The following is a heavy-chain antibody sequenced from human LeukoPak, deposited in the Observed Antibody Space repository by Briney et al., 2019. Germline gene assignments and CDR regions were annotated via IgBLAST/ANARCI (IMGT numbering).Heavy chain of an antibody. CDR3: VRALNGEDDY. J-gene: IGHJ4*02. V-gene: IGHV3-74*03. CDR1: GFTFSGSW. CDR2: MNSDVSIT. Sequence: PGGSLRLSCAASGFTFSGSWIHWVRQTPGKGLVWVSRMNSDVSITTYADSVKGRFTISRDNAKNMAFLQMNSLRAEDTAVYYCVRALNGEDDYWGQGALVIVSS. D-gene: IGHD3-9*01.